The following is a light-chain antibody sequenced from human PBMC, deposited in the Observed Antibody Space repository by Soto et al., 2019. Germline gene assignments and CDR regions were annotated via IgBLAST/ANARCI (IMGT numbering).Light chain of an antibody. CDR1: SSDIGSYQL. Sequence: QSVLTQPASVSGSPGQSITISCTGTSSDIGSYQLVPWFQQHPGKAPKLMTYEVTRRPSGVSNRFSASKSANTASLTISGLQAEDEADYYCCSYTDNFTWVFGGGTKLTVL. CDR3: CSYTDNFTWV. V-gene: IGLV2-23*02. J-gene: IGLJ3*02. CDR2: EVT.